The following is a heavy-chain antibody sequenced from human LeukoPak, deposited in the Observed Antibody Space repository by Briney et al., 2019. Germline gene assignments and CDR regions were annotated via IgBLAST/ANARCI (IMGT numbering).Heavy chain of an antibody. V-gene: IGHV3-33*01. CDR1: GFTFSSYG. J-gene: IGHJ4*02. CDR2: IWYDGSNK. CDR3: ATYRHLPY. D-gene: IGHD2-2*02. Sequence: PGGSLRLSCAASGFTFSSYGMHWVRQAPGKGLEWVAVIWYDGSNKYYADSVKGRFTISRDNSKNTLYLQMSSLRAEDSAMYYCATYRHLPYWGQGILVTVSS.